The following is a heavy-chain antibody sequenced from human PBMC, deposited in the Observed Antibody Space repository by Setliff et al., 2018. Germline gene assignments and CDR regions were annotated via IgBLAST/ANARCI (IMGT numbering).Heavy chain of an antibody. D-gene: IGHD2-21*02. V-gene: IGHV1-3*01. J-gene: IGHJ3*01. Sequence: ASVKVSCKASGYAFNSYTLHWVRQAPGQRLEWMGWINAGNGNTKYSQKFQDRVTITRDTSTGTAYMELRSLTFDDTAVYYCARDWFCSGGDCSDVFDFWGQGTMVTVSS. CDR3: ARDWFCSGGDCSDVFDF. CDR1: GYAFNSYT. CDR2: INAGNGNT.